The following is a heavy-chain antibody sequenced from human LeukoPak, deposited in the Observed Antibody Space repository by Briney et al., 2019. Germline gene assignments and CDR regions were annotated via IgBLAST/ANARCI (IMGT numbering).Heavy chain of an antibody. CDR1: GDSVSSNSAA. CDR2: TYYRSKWFN. D-gene: IGHD4-23*01. Sequence: SQTLSLTCSISGDSVSSNSAAWNWIRQSPSRGLEWLGRTYYRSKWFNDYAISVKSRITINPDTSKNHFSLHLSSLTPEDTAVYYCGREYYGGILYWGQGTLVTVSS. V-gene: IGHV6-1*01. J-gene: IGHJ4*02. CDR3: GREYYGGILY.